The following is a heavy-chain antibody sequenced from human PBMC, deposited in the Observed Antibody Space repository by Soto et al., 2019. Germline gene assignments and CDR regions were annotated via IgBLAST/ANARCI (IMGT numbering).Heavy chain of an antibody. CDR3: ARGLILWFGELSRRGGYYYYMDV. D-gene: IGHD3-10*01. Sequence: QVQLQQWGAGLLKPSETLSLTCAVYGGSFSGYQWSWIRQTTGKGLEWIGEINDSGNINYNPSLKSRVTILMDTPQKQISLKLSSVTAADTAVYYCARGLILWFGELSRRGGYYYYMDVWGTGTTVTVSS. CDR1: GGSFSGYQ. CDR2: INDSGNI. J-gene: IGHJ6*03. V-gene: IGHV4-34*01.